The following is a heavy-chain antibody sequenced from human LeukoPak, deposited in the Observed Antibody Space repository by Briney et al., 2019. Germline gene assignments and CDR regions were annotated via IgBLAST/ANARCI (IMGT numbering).Heavy chain of an antibody. CDR3: ARDGRGYSGHDLNY. CDR1: GGSISSSSYY. J-gene: IGHJ4*02. Sequence: SETLSLTCTVSGGSISSSSYYWGWIRQPPGKGLEWIGSIYYSGSTYYNPSLKSRVTISVDTSKNQFSLKLSSVTAADTAVYYCARDGRGYSGHDLNYWGQGTLVTVSS. CDR2: IYYSGST. D-gene: IGHD5-12*01. V-gene: IGHV4-39*07.